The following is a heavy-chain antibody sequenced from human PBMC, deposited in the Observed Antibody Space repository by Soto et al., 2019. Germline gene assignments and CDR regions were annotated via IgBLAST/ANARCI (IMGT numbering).Heavy chain of an antibody. D-gene: IGHD3-10*01. CDR1: GFTFSSYS. Sequence: GGSLRLSCAASGFTFSSYSMNWVRQAPGKGLEWVSSISRTSSSIYYADSVKGRFTISRDNAKNSLYLQMNSLRAEDTAVYYCAESGSGNHHDVFDIWGQGTMVTVSS. CDR3: AESGSGNHHDVFDI. J-gene: IGHJ3*02. CDR2: ISRTSSSI. V-gene: IGHV3-21*01.